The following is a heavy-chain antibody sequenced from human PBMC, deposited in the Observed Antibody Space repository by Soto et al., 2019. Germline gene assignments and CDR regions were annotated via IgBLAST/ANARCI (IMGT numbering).Heavy chain of an antibody. V-gene: IGHV1-18*01. CDR1: GYTFTSYG. D-gene: IGHD4-17*01. Sequence: QVQLVQSGAEVKKPGASVKVSCKASGYTFTSYGISWVRQAPGQGLEWMGWISAYNGNTNYAQKLQGRYTMTTDTSTSTAYMELRSLRSDDTAVYYCARDGATVTSPGYYYYYMDVWGKGTTVTVSS. J-gene: IGHJ6*03. CDR3: ARDGATVTSPGYYYYYMDV. CDR2: ISAYNGNT.